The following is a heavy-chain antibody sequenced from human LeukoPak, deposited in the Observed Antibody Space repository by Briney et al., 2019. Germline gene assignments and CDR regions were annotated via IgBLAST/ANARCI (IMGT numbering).Heavy chain of an antibody. CDR2: IYHSGST. V-gene: IGHV4-38-2*01. J-gene: IGHJ4*02. D-gene: IGHD3-10*01. CDR1: GYSISSGYY. CDR3: ARRGRPHDY. Sequence: PSETLSLTCAVSGYSISSGYYWGWIWQPPGKGLEWIGSIYHSGSTYYNPALKSQVTISVDTSKNQFSRKLSSVTAADTAVYYCARRGRPHDYWGQGTLVTVSS.